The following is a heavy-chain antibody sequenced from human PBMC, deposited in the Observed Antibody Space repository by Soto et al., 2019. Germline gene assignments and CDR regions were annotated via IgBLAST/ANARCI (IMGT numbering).Heavy chain of an antibody. CDR2: ISGDSVNT. CDR1: GYNFTTYG. D-gene: IGHD1-1*01. CDR3: ASEGHKQDQDNYYYFYGMDI. V-gene: IGHV1-18*01. Sequence: ASVKVSCKAAGYNFTTYGISWVRQAPGQGLEWMGWISGDSVNTKSAPKLQDRITMTTDTSAGTAYMELRRLRSDDTAVYFCASEGHKQDQDNYYYFYGMDIWGQGTTVTVSS. J-gene: IGHJ6*01.